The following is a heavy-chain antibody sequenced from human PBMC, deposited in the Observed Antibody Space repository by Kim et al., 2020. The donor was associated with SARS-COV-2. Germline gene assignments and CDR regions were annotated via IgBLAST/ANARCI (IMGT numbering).Heavy chain of an antibody. Sequence: GGSLRLSCTASGFTFGDYAMSWVRQAPGKGLEWVGFIRSKAYGGTTEYAASVKGRFTISRDDSKSIAYLQMNSLKTEDTAVYYCTRVGLRYFDWLSDFDYWGQGTLVTVSS. D-gene: IGHD3-9*01. CDR2: IRSKAYGGTT. V-gene: IGHV3-49*04. CDR3: TRVGLRYFDWLSDFDY. CDR1: GFTFGDYA. J-gene: IGHJ4*02.